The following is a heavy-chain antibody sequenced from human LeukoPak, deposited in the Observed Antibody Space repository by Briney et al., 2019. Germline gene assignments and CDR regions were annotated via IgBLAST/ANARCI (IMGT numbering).Heavy chain of an antibody. CDR2: ISGSGGST. Sequence: GGSLRLSCAASGFTFNSYAMSWVRQAPGKGLEWVSAISGSGGSTYYADSVKGRFTISRDNSKYTLYLQMNSLRAEDTAVYYCARESIRAFDIWGQGTMVTVSS. D-gene: IGHD3-3*02. CDR3: ARESIRAFDI. V-gene: IGHV3-23*01. CDR1: GFTFNSYA. J-gene: IGHJ3*02.